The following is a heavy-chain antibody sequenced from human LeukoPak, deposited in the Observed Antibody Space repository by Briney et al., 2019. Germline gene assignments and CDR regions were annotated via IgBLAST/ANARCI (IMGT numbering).Heavy chain of an antibody. CDR2: IYPGDSDT. Sequence: LGESLKISCKASGYIFTSYWIGWVRQMPGKGLEWRGIIYPGDSDTIYGPSFQGQVTISADKSISTAYLQWSSLKASDTAMYYCARLEAVAGPYCYYGMDVWGQGTTVTVSS. D-gene: IGHD6-19*01. CDR1: GYIFTSYW. J-gene: IGHJ6*02. CDR3: ARLEAVAGPYCYYGMDV. V-gene: IGHV5-51*01.